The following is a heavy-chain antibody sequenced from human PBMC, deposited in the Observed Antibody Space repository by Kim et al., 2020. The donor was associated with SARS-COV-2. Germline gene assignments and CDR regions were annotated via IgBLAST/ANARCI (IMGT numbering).Heavy chain of an antibody. CDR3: AKEGGYDSSGYYQYYFDY. J-gene: IGHJ4*02. Sequence: GRFTISRDNTKNTLYLQLNSRRAEDTAVYYCAKEGGYDSSGYYQYYFDYWGQGTLVTVSS. V-gene: IGHV3-30*02. D-gene: IGHD3-22*01.